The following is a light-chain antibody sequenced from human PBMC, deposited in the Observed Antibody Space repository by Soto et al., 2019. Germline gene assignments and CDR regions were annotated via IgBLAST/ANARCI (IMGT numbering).Light chain of an antibody. J-gene: IGKJ1*01. CDR3: QHYKSYPWT. CDR1: QTINNW. CDR2: HAS. V-gene: IGKV1-5*01. Sequence: DIQMTQSPSTLSASIGDRVTITCRASQTINNWLAWYQQKPGRAPNLLIYHASNLETGVPSRFSGSAFETEFTLPTSSLQPDDFATYYCQHYKSYPWTFGQGTKVEIK.